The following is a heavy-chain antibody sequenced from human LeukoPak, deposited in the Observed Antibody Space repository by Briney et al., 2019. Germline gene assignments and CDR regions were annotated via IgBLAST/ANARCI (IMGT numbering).Heavy chain of an antibody. CDR1: GVSISSYY. D-gene: IGHD1-26*01. CDR3: ARVAGYYGWYFDL. J-gene: IGHJ2*01. CDR2: IYYSGST. Sequence: SETLSLTCTVSGVSISSYYWSWIRQPPGKGLEWIGYIYYSGSTNYNPSLKSRVTISVDTSRNQFSLKLSSVTAADAAVYYCARVAGYYGWYFDLWGRGTLVTVSS. V-gene: IGHV4-59*01.